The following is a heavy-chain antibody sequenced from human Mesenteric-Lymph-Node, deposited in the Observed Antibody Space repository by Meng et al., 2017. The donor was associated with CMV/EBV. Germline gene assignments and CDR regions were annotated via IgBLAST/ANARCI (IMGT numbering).Heavy chain of an antibody. D-gene: IGHD1-26*01. Sequence: GESLKISCVASGFTFSHYGMHWVRQAPGKGLEWVAVVKYDGSDEWYTDSVKGRSTISRDNSKNTLYLQMNSLRVDDTAVYYCAKDHPSSGNTGSNSGYLDSWGQGALVTVSS. CDR2: VKYDGSDE. CDR1: GFTFSHYG. V-gene: IGHV3-33*05. J-gene: IGHJ4*02. CDR3: AKDHPSSGNTGSNSGYLDS.